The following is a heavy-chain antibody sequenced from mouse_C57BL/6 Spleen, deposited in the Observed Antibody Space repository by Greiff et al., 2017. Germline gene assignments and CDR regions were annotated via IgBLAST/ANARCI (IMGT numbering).Heavy chain of an antibody. V-gene: IGHV1-54*01. CDR1: GYAFTNYL. CDR2: INPGSGGT. Sequence: VQLQQSGAELVRPGTSVKVSCKASGYAFTNYLIEWVKQRPGQGLEWIGVINPGSGGTNYNGKFKGKATLTADKSSSTAYMQLSSLTSEDSAVYFCARDMTAQSTWFAYWGQGTLVTVAA. D-gene: IGHD3-2*02. CDR3: ARDMTAQSTWFAY. J-gene: IGHJ3*01.